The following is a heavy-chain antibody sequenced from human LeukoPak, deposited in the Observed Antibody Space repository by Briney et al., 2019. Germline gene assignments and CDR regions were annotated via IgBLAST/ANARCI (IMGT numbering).Heavy chain of an antibody. Sequence: SETLSLTCTISGGSISSSSYYWGWIRQPPGKGLEWIGSIHYSGSTNYNPSLKSRVTISVDTSKNQFSLKLSSVTAADTAIYYCARDFSSSSTVYYYYYMDVWGKGTTVTVSS. D-gene: IGHD6-6*01. CDR3: ARDFSSSSTVYYYYYMDV. J-gene: IGHJ6*03. CDR2: IHYSGST. CDR1: GGSISSSSYY. V-gene: IGHV4-39*07.